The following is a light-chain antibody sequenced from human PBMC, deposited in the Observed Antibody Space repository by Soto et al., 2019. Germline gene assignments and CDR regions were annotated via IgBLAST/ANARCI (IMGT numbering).Light chain of an antibody. CDR3: QQYNSYPYT. CDR1: QSISSW. V-gene: IGKV1-5*03. J-gene: IGKJ2*01. Sequence: DIRMTQSPSTLSASVGDRVTITCRASQSISSWVAWYQQKLGKAPKLLIYKASSLESGVPSRFSGSGSETDFTLTISSLQPDDFATYYCQQYNSYPYTFGQGTKLEIK. CDR2: KAS.